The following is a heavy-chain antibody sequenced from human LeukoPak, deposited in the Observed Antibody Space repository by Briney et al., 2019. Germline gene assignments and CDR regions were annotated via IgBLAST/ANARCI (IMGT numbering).Heavy chain of an antibody. D-gene: IGHD6-19*01. V-gene: IGHV3-20*04. J-gene: IGHJ4*02. CDR3: ARSASVAADYYFDS. CDR1: GFKFDDRG. Sequence: PGGSLRLSCAASGFKFDDRGMCWVRQAPGKGLEWVSGLNWSGGKTGYADSVKGRFTISRDNSKNFVVLQMNSLRVEDTAFYYCARSASVAADYYFDSWGQGTLVTVSS. CDR2: LNWSGGKT.